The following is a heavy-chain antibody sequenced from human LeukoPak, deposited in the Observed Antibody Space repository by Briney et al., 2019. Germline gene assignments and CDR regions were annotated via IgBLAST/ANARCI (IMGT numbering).Heavy chain of an antibody. CDR3: AKDAGLLWFGEPPVTFDI. CDR2: ISGDGGST. V-gene: IGHV3-43*02. D-gene: IGHD3-10*01. CDR1: GFTFDDYA. Sequence: GGSLRLSCAASGFTFDDYAMHWVRQAPGKGLEWVSLISGDGGSTYYADSVKGRFTISRDNSKNSLYLQMNSLRTEDTALYYCAKDAGLLWFGEPPVTFDIWGQGTMVTVSS. J-gene: IGHJ3*02.